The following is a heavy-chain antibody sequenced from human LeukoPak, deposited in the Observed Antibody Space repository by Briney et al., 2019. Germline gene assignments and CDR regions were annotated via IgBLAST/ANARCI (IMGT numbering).Heavy chain of an antibody. V-gene: IGHV1-18*01. Sequence: ASVKASCKASGYTFTSYGISWVRQAPGRGLGWMGWISAYIGNTNYAQKLQGRVTMTTDTSTSTAYMALRSLRSDDTAVYYCARDFGLRQWLVKYYYYYYGMDVWGQGTTVTVSS. D-gene: IGHD6-19*01. CDR3: ARDFGLRQWLVKYYYYYYGMDV. J-gene: IGHJ6*02. CDR2: ISAYIGNT. CDR1: GYTFTSYG.